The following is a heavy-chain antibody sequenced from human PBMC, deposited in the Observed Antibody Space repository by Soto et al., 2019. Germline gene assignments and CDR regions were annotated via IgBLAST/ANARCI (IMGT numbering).Heavy chain of an antibody. J-gene: IGHJ1*01. CDR2: ISYDGSNK. CDR3: AKDGCTNGVCLRAEYFQH. CDR1: GFTFSSYG. D-gene: IGHD2-8*01. V-gene: IGHV3-30*18. Sequence: GGSLRLSCAASGFTFSSYGMHWVRQAPGKGLEWVAVISYDGSNKYYADSVKGRFTISRDNSKNTLYLQMNSLRAEDTAVCYCAKDGCTNGVCLRAEYFQHWGQGTLVTVSS.